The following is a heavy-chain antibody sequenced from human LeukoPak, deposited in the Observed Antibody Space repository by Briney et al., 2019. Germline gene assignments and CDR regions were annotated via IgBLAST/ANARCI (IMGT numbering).Heavy chain of an antibody. V-gene: IGHV3-64D*06. J-gene: IGHJ4*02. CDR2: ISSNGGST. Sequence: GGSLRLSCSASGFTFSSYAMHWVRQAPGKGLEYVSAISSNGGSTYYADSVKGRFTISRDNSRNTLYLQMSSLRAEDTAVYYYVKVIGSSAYQLRGTLDYWGQGTLVTVSS. CDR3: VKVIGSSAYQLRGTLDY. CDR1: GFTFSSYA. D-gene: IGHD2-2*01.